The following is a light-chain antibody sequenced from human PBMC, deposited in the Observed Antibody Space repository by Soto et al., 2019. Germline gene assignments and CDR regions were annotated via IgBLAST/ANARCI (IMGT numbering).Light chain of an antibody. CDR2: EVS. CDR1: SSDVGGYNY. CDR3: SSYTTSTTRII. Sequence: QSALTQPASVSGSPGQSITLSCTGTSSDVGGYNYVSWYQQHPGKAPKLMIYEVSNRPSGVSNRFSGSKSGNTASLTISGLRAEDEADYYCSSYTTSTTRIIFGGGTKLTVL. V-gene: IGLV2-14*01. J-gene: IGLJ2*01.